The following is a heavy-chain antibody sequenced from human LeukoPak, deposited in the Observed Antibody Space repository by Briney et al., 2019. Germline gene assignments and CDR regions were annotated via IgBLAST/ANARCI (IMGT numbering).Heavy chain of an antibody. V-gene: IGHV1-18*01. D-gene: IGHD3-22*01. J-gene: IGHJ6*03. CDR1: GCTFTSYG. Sequence: ASVKVSCKASGCTFTSYGISWVRQAPGQGREWMGWISAYNGNTNYAQKLQGRVTMTTDTSTSTAYMELRSLRSDDTAVYYCAREDSSHYHYYMDVWGKGTTVTVSS. CDR2: ISAYNGNT. CDR3: AREDSSHYHYYMDV.